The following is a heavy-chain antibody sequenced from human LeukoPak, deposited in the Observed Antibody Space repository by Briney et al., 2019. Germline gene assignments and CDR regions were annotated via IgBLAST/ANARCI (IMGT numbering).Heavy chain of an antibody. D-gene: IGHD3-16*01. CDR3: AVLGGGPTPGH. CDR1: GYSFTGYY. J-gene: IGHJ4*02. V-gene: IGHV1-46*01. Sequence: ASVKVSCKASGYSFTGYYMHWVRQAPGQGLEWMGIINPSGGSTTYGQKFQGRVTMIRDTSTSTVYMELSSMRYEDTAVYYCAVLGGGPTPGHWGQGTLVTVSS. CDR2: INPSGGST.